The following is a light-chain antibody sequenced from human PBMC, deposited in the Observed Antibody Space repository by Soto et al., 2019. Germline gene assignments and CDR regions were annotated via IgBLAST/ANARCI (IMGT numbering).Light chain of an antibody. CDR1: QSVSSSY. J-gene: IGKJ5*01. Sequence: EIVLTLSPGTLSLSPGERATLSCRASQSVSSSYLAWYQQKPGQAPRLLIYGASSRATGIPDRFSGSGSGTDFTLTISRLEPEDFAVYYCQQYGSSPLFGQGTRLEIK. V-gene: IGKV3-20*01. CDR3: QQYGSSPL. CDR2: GAS.